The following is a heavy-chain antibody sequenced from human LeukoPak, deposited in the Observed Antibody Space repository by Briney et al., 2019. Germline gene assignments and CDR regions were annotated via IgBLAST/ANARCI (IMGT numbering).Heavy chain of an antibody. V-gene: IGHV1-69*04. J-gene: IGHJ4*02. CDR1: GYTFTGYY. CDR3: ARDNGRDYGSGRALDY. Sequence: GASVKVSCKASGYTFTGYYMHWVRQAPGQGLEWMGRIIPILGIANYAQKFQGRVTITADKSTSTAYMELSSLRSEDTAVYYCARDNGRDYGSGRALDYWGQGTLVTVSS. D-gene: IGHD3-10*01. CDR2: IIPILGIA.